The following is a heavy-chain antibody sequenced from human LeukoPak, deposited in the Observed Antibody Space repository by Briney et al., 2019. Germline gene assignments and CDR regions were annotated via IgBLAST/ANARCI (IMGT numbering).Heavy chain of an antibody. CDR3: AQISVDTSRNRWADFDS. D-gene: IGHD5-18*01. CDR2: IWYDGSNK. Sequence: GRSLRLSCAASGFTFSSYGMHWVRQAPGKGLEWVAVIWYDGSNKYYADSVKGGFTISRDNSKNTLYLQMNSLRAEDTAIYYCAQISVDTSRNRWADFDSWGQGILVTVSS. CDR1: GFTFSSYG. V-gene: IGHV3-33*06. J-gene: IGHJ4*02.